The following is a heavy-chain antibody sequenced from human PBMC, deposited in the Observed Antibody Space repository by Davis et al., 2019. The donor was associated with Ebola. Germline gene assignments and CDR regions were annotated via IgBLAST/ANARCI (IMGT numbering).Heavy chain of an antibody. CDR3: ARDGRGYCSSTSCFNYYYGMDV. CDR1: GGSISGYY. D-gene: IGHD2-2*01. V-gene: IGHV4-34*01. Sequence: SETLSLTCAVYGGSISGYYWSWIRQPQGTGRGWIGEINHSRSTNSNPSLKSRVTISVDTSKNQFSLKLSSVTAADTAVYYCARDGRGYCSSTSCFNYYYGMDVWGKGTTVTVSS. CDR2: INHSRST. J-gene: IGHJ6*04.